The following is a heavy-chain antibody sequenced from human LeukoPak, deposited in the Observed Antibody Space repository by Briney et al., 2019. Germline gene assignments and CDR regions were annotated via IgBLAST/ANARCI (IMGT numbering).Heavy chain of an antibody. V-gene: IGHV4-34*01. CDR2: VHHSGST. CDR3: ARGIPLLKWFDP. CDR1: GGSFSGYY. J-gene: IGHJ5*02. D-gene: IGHD2-15*01. Sequence: SETLSLTCAVYGGSFSGYYWSFLRQAPGQGLEWIGEVHHSGSTIYNPSLKSRVALSLDKSKNQFSLKLTSVTAADTAMYFCARGIPLLKWFDPWGQGTLVTVTS.